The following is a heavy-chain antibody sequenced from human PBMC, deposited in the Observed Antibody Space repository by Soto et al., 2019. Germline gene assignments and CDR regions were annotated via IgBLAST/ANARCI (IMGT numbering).Heavy chain of an antibody. CDR3: ASSGIVGHEGSTLFDP. J-gene: IGHJ5*02. V-gene: IGHV4-59*01. CDR1: AGSIATSS. D-gene: IGHD3-22*01. CDR2: ISYRGST. Sequence: PSETLSLTCTVSAGSIATSSWSWIRQPLGKALEWIGYISYRGSTNYNPSLKSRLTISIDTSKSQISLKLTTMTTADTAVYYCASSGIVGHEGSTLFDPWGQGTLVTVSS.